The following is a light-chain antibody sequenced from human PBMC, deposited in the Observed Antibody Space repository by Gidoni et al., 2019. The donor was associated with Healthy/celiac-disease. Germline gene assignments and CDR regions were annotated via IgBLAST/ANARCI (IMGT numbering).Light chain of an antibody. CDR3: QQFNSYSPGRT. CDR1: QGISSA. Sequence: AIQLTQSPSSLSASVGDRVTITCRASQGISSALAWYQQKPGKAPKLLIYDASSLESGVPSRFSGSGSGTDFTLTISSLQPEDFATYYCQQFNSYSPGRTFGQGTKVEIK. CDR2: DAS. J-gene: IGKJ1*01. V-gene: IGKV1-13*02.